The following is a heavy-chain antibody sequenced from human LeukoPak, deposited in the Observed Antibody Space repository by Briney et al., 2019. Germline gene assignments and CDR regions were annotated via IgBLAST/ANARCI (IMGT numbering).Heavy chain of an antibody. V-gene: IGHV4-30-2*06. CDR1: GDSGSISGYH. J-gene: IGHJ4*02. Sequence: PSETLSLTCTVSGDSGSISGYHWSWIRQSPGKGLEWIGYIYHSGSTYYNPSLKSRVTISVDRSKNQFSLKLSSVTAAGTAVYYCARDRSYSSSDYFDYWGQGTLVTVSS. D-gene: IGHD6-6*01. CDR3: ARDRSYSSSDYFDY. CDR2: IYHSGST.